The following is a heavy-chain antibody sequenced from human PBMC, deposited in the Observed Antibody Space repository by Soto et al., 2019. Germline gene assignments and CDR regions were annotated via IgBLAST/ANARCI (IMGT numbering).Heavy chain of an antibody. CDR2: IYWDDDK. CDR1: GFSLSTSGVG. V-gene: IGHV2-5*02. D-gene: IGHD2-15*01. Sequence: QITLKESGPTLVKPTQTLTLTCTFSGFSLSTSGVGVGWIRQSPGKALEWLALIYWDDDKRYSPSLKRRLTITKDSSKHQVVLTMTNMDPVDKATYYCARIYCSGGSCSGNYFDYWGQGTLVTVSS. J-gene: IGHJ4*02. CDR3: ARIYCSGGSCSGNYFDY.